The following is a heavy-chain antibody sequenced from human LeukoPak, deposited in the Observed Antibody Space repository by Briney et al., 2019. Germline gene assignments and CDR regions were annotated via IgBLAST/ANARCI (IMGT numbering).Heavy chain of an antibody. CDR2: IYHSGST. CDR3: ASHHYDILTGYSPFDY. V-gene: IGHV4-30-2*05. Sequence: SQTLSLTCAVSGGSISSGGYSWSWIRQPPGKGLEWIGYIYHSGSTYYNPSLKSRVTISVDTSKNQFSLKLSSVTAADTAVYYCASHHYDILTGYSPFDYWGQGTLVTVSS. CDR1: GGSISSGGYS. J-gene: IGHJ4*02. D-gene: IGHD3-9*01.